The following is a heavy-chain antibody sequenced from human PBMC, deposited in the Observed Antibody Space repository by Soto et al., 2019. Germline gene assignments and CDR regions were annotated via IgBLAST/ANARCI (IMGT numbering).Heavy chain of an antibody. CDR2: IIPIFGTA. J-gene: IGHJ6*02. CDR1: GGTFSSYA. V-gene: IGHV1-69*13. D-gene: IGHD6-13*01. CDR3: ARGSIAAAPYYYCGIDV. Sequence: SVKVSCKASGGTFSSYAISWVRQAPGQGLEWMGGIIPIFGTANYAQKFQGRVTITADESTSTAYMELSSLRSEDTAVYYCARGSIAAAPYYYCGIDVSRQGTTFTVSS.